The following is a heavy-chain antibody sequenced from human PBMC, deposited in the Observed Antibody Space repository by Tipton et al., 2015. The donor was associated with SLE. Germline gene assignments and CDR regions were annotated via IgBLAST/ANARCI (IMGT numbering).Heavy chain of an antibody. CDR1: GGSFSGYY. J-gene: IGHJ3*02. CDR2: IYYSGST. D-gene: IGHD5-12*01. CDR3: ARDRGYYKWRGRRDIALDI. V-gene: IGHV4-59*12. Sequence: TLSLTCAVYGGSFSGYYWSWIRQPPGKGLEWIGYIYYSGSTYSNPSLKSRVTISVDTSKNQFSLKLSSVTAADTAVYYCARDRGYYKWRGRRDIALDIWGQGTMVTVSS.